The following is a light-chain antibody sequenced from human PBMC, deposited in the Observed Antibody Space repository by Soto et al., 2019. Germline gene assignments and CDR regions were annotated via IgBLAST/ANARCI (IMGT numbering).Light chain of an antibody. J-gene: IGKJ1*01. V-gene: IGKV3-15*01. Sequence: EIVSTQSPGTLSLSPGERATLSCRASQSVFNNHIGWYQQKPGQAPRRLIYSASRVATGFPARFSGSGSGTDFTLTISSLQSEDFAVYYCQQYNNWPWTFGQGTKVDIK. CDR2: SAS. CDR1: QSVFNN. CDR3: QQYNNWPWT.